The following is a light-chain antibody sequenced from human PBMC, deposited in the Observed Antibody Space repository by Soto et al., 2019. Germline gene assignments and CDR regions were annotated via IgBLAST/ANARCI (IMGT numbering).Light chain of an antibody. V-gene: IGLV2-14*03. Sequence: QSVLTQPASVSGSRGQSITISCTGTSSDVGYYNYVSWYQQYPGKGPKLIIFEVTNRPSGISNRFSGSKSGNTASLTISGLQAEDEADYYCQSYDSDFVVFGGGTKLTVL. CDR3: QSYDSDFVV. CDR2: EVT. CDR1: SSDVGYYNY. J-gene: IGLJ2*01.